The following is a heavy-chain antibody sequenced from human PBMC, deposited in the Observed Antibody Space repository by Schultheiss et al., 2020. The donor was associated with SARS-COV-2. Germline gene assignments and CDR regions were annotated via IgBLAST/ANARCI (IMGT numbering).Heavy chain of an antibody. D-gene: IGHD6-19*01. CDR1: GGSISSYY. CDR2: INHSGST. J-gene: IGHJ5*01. CDR3: ARQGIAVAGTGWFDP. V-gene: IGHV4-34*01. Sequence: SQTLSLTCTVSGGSISSYYWSWIRQPPGKGLEWIGEINHSGSTNYNPSLKSRVTISVDTSKNQFSLKLSSVTAADTAVYYCARQGIAVAGTGWFDPWGQGTMVTVSS.